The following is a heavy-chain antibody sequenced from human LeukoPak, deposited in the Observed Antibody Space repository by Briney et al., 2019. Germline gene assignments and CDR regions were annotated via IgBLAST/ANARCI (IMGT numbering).Heavy chain of an antibody. D-gene: IGHD3-16*01. V-gene: IGHV3-7*01. Sequence: VGSLRLSCAASGFAFSTYWMDWVRQAPGKGLEWVGNINQDGSVKHYVDSVRGRFTISRDNARNSVYLQMSALRVEDTAVYYCTRDFVCWGQGSLVTASS. CDR1: GFAFSTYW. CDR3: TRDFVC. J-gene: IGHJ4*02. CDR2: INQDGSVK.